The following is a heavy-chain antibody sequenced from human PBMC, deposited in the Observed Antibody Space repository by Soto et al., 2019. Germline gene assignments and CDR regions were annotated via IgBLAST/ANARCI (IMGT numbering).Heavy chain of an antibody. CDR1: GFTFSSYW. J-gene: IGHJ5*01. Sequence: GGSLRLSCAASGFTFSSYWMSWVRQAPGKGLEWVANIKQDGSEKYYVDSVKGRFTISRDNSKNTLYLQMNSLRAEDTAVYYCAKDDNWNQYNWFDYWGQGTLVTVSS. V-gene: IGHV3-7*01. D-gene: IGHD1-20*01. CDR2: IKQDGSEK. CDR3: AKDDNWNQYNWFDY.